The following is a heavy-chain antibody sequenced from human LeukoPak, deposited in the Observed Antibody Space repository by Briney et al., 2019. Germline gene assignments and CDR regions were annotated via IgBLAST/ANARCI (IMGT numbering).Heavy chain of an antibody. V-gene: IGHV4-59*01. CDR2: IYYSGST. CDR1: GGSISSYY. CDR3: ARGLVPYYFDY. Sequence: SETLPLTCTVSGGSISSYYWSWIRQPPGKGLEWIGYIYYSGSTNYNPSLKSRVTISVDTSKNQFSLTLSSVTAADTAVYYCARGLVPYYFDYWGQGTLVTVSS. D-gene: IGHD4/OR15-4a*01. J-gene: IGHJ4*02.